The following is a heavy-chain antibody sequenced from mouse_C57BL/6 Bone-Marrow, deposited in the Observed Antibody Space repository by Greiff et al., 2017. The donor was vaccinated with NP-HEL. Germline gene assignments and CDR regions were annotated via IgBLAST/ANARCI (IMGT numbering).Heavy chain of an antibody. CDR2: IYHRSGNT. J-gene: IGHJ3*01. CDR3: ARAVYYGYQAWFAY. CDR1: GYTFTSSG. V-gene: IGHV1-81*01. Sequence: QVQLKESGAELARPGASVKLSCKASGYTFTSSGISWVKQRTGQGLEWIGEIYHRSGNTYYNEKFKGKATLTADKSSSTAYMELRSLTSEDSAVYFCARAVYYGYQAWFAYWGQGTLVTVSA. D-gene: IGHD2-2*01.